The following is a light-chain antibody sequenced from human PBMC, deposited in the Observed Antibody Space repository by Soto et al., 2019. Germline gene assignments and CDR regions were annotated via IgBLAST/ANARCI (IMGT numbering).Light chain of an antibody. CDR2: GIS. V-gene: IGKV3-20*01. Sequence: EIVLTQSPGILSWSPGEGATLSCRASQTVDRNYFAWYQQKPGQAPRLLIYGISSRATGIPDRFRGSGSGTDFTLTISRLEPEDFAVYYCQQYGSSPRTFGQGTKVEIK. CDR1: QTVDRNY. CDR3: QQYGSSPRT. J-gene: IGKJ1*01.